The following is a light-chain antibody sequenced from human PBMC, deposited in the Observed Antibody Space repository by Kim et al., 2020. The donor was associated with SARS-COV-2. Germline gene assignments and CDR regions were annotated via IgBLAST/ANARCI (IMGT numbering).Light chain of an antibody. V-gene: IGKV3-20*01. J-gene: IGKJ2*01. Sequence: EIVLTQPPGTLSLSPGERATLSCRASQSISSDFLAWYQQKPGQAPRLLIHGTSSRATGIPDRFSGSGSGTDFTLTISRLEPEDFAVYYCQQYAHSPYTFGQGTKLEI. CDR1: QSISSDF. CDR3: QQYAHSPYT. CDR2: GTS.